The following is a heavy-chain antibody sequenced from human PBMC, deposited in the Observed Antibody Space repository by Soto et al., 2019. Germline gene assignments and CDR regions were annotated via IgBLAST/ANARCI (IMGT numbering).Heavy chain of an antibody. V-gene: IGHV1-69*01. J-gene: IGHJ3*02. Sequence: QVQLVQSGAEVKKPGSSVKVSCKASGGTFSSYAISWVRQAPGQGLEWMGGIIPIFGTANYAQKFQGRVTITADESTSTAYMELSSLRSEDTAVYHCARGAYYYDSSGYISHDAFDIWGQGTMVTVSS. CDR2: IIPIFGTA. CDR3: ARGAYYYDSSGYISHDAFDI. D-gene: IGHD3-22*01. CDR1: GGTFSSYA.